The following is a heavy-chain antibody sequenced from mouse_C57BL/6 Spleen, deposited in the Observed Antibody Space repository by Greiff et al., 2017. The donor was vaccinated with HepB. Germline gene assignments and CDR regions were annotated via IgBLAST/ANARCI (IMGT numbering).Heavy chain of an antibody. Sequence: VQVVESGAELARPGASVKLSCKASGYTFTSYGISWVKQRTGQGLEWIGEIYPRSGNTYYNEKFKGKATLTADKSSSTAYMELRSLTSEDSAVYFCAREEDYFDYWGQGTTLTVSS. V-gene: IGHV1-81*01. CDR1: GYTFTSYG. CDR2: IYPRSGNT. CDR3: AREEDYFDY. J-gene: IGHJ2*01.